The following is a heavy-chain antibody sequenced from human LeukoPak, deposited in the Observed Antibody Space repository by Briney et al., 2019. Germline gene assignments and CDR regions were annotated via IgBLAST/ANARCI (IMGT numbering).Heavy chain of an antibody. CDR2: IRSKAYGGTT. V-gene: IGHV3-49*04. CDR1: GFTFGDYA. D-gene: IGHD3-9*01. Sequence: TGGSLRLSCTASGFTFGDYAMSWVRQAPGKGLEWVGFIRSKAYGGTTEYAASVKGRFNISRDDSKSMAYLQMNSLKTEDTAVYYCTLYFDWLENYYFDYWGQGTLVTVSS. CDR3: TLYFDWLENYYFDY. J-gene: IGHJ4*02.